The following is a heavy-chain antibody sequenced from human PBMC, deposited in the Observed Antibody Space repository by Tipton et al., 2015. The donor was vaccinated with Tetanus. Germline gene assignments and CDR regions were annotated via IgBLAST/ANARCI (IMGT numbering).Heavy chain of an antibody. D-gene: IGHD2-15*01. CDR2: SWYDGTDK. V-gene: IGHV3-33*01. Sequence: SLRLSCAASGFIFSSYGIHWVRQAPGKGLEWLAVSWYDGTDKYYADSVKGRFTISRDNSKNTLYLQMNSLRAEDTAVYYCAREADFSGGSCFSGDFDNWGQGTQVTVSS. CDR3: AREADFSGGSCFSGDFDN. CDR1: GFIFSSYG. J-gene: IGHJ4*02.